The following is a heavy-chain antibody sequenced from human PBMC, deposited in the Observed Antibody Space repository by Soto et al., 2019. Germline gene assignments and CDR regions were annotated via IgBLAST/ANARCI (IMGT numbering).Heavy chain of an antibody. D-gene: IGHD3-22*01. V-gene: IGHV4-59*01. CDR1: GGSISSYY. CDR2: IYYSGST. CDR3: ARVRRRSVVTYQYHLAY. J-gene: IGHJ4*02. Sequence: PSETLSLTCTVSGGSISSYYWSWIRQPPGKGLEWIGYIYYSGSTNYNPSLKSRVTISVDTSKNQFSLKLSSVTAADTAVYYCARVRRRSVVTYQYHLAYWGQGTLVTVAS.